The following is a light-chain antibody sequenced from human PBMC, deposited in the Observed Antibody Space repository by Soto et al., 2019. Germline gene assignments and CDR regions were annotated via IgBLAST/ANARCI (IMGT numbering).Light chain of an antibody. CDR3: SSYAGSKHV. J-gene: IGLJ1*01. Sequence: QSALTQPASVSGSPGQSIAISCTGTSSDIGGHNSVSWYQQHPGKAPKLMIYNVSKRPSGVPDRFSGSKSGNTASLTVSGLQAEDEADYYCSSYAGSKHVFGTGTKVTV. V-gene: IGLV2-8*01. CDR1: SSDIGGHNS. CDR2: NVS.